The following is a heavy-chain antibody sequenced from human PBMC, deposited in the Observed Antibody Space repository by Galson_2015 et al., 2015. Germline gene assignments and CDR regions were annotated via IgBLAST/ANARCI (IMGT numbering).Heavy chain of an antibody. CDR1: GFTFSSYE. CDR2: ISSSGSTI. V-gene: IGHV3-48*03. Sequence: SLRLSCAASGFTFSSYEMNWVRQAPGKGLEWVSYISSSGSTIYYADSVKGRFTISRDNAKNSLYLQMNSLRAEDTAVYYCARGGYDFWSGYYRDHSVGYMDVWGKGTTVTASS. D-gene: IGHD3-3*01. J-gene: IGHJ6*03. CDR3: ARGGYDFWSGYYRDHSVGYMDV.